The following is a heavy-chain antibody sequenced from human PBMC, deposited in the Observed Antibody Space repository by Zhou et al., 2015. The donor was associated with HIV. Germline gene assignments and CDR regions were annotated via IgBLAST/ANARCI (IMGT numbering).Heavy chain of an antibody. CDR2: ISYDGSNK. CDR1: GFTFSSYA. J-gene: IGHJ3*02. CDR3: ARPGSYDSSGYYAFDI. Sequence: QVQLVESGGGVVQPGRSLRLSCAASGFTFSSYAMHWVRQAPGKGLEWVAVISYDGSNKYYADSVKGRFTISRDNSKNTLYLQMNSLRAEDTAVYYCARPGSYDSSGYYAFDIWGQGTMVTVSS. D-gene: IGHD3-22*01. V-gene: IGHV3-30-3*01.